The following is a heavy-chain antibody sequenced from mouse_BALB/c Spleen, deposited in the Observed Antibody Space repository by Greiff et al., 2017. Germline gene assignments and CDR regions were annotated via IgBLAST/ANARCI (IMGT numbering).Heavy chain of an antibody. V-gene: IGHV1-80*01. J-gene: IGHJ3*01. D-gene: IGHD2-4*01. CDR1: GYAFSSYR. CDR3: ARPFRSTMITTWFAY. CDR2: IYPGDGDT. Sequence: QVQLQQSGAELVRPGSSVKISCKASGYAFSSYRMNWVKQRPGQGLEWIGQIYPGDGDTNYNGKFKGKATLTADKSSSTAYMQLSSLTSEDSAVYFCARPFRSTMITTWFAYWGQGTLVTVSA.